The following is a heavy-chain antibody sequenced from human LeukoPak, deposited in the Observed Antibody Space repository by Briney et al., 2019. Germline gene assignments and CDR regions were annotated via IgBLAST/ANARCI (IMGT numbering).Heavy chain of an antibody. V-gene: IGHV3-64*02. CDR3: ANLARPLDY. J-gene: IGHJ4*02. D-gene: IGHD6-6*01. Sequence: GGSLRLSCAASGFTFSTYGMHWVRQVPGKGLEYVSSINNNGDSIYYADSVKGRFTISRDNSRNTLYLQMGSLTAEDMAVYYCANLARPLDYWGQGALVTVSS. CDR2: INNNGDSI. CDR1: GFTFSTYG.